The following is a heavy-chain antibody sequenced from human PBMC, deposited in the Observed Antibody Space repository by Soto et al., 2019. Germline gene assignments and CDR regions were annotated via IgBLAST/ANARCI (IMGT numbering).Heavy chain of an antibody. J-gene: IGHJ4*02. V-gene: IGHV4-39*01. CDR2: ISYSGNT. D-gene: IGHD3-16*01. CDR3: GRQAGGF. Sequence: SETLSLTCTVSGGSISSSSYYWGWIRQPPGKGLEWIGSISYSGNTYYNPSLKSRVTISVDTSKNQFSLKLSSVTAADTAVYYCGRQAGGFWGLGTLVTVSS. CDR1: GGSISSSSYY.